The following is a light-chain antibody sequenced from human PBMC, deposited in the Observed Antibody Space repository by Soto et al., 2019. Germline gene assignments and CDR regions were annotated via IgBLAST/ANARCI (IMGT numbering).Light chain of an antibody. CDR1: HTISFY. CDR2: AAS. V-gene: IGKV1-39*01. J-gene: IGKJ1*01. Sequence: DIQMTQSPSSLSASVGDRVTITCRASHTISFYLNWYQQKPGKAPKLLIYAASNLQSGVPSRFSASGSGTEFTLTLNSLQPEDFATYYCQQAYSTPWTFGQGTKVEIK. CDR3: QQAYSTPWT.